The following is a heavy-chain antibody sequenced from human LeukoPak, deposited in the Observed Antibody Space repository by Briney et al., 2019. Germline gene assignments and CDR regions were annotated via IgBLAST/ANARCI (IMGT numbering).Heavy chain of an antibody. D-gene: IGHD3-3*01. J-gene: IGHJ6*03. V-gene: IGHV4-34*01. Sequence: SETLSLTCAVYGGSFSSYHWSWIRQPPGKGLEWIGEIGHSGSSNYKPSLKSRLTISVDTSRNQLSLRLSSVTAADTALYYCARGKGEGDYDFLSGIYYYYYYMDVWGRGTTVTVSS. CDR2: IGHSGSS. CDR3: ARGKGEGDYDFLSGIYYYYYYMDV. CDR1: GGSFSSYH.